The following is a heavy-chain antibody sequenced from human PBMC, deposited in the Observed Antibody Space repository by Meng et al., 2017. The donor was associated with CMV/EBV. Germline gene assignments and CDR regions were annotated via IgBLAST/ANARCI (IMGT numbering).Heavy chain of an antibody. CDR2: ITWDGSST. D-gene: IGHD1-26*01. CDR3: ARERRMWELRTPWFDS. J-gene: IGHJ5*01. CDR1: GCTFDAYA. Sequence: SGCTFDAYARHWVRQGPGKGLEWVSVITWDGSSTYYGDSVKGRFTISRDDSKNSLYLQMDSLRVEDTAFYYCARERRMWELRTPWFDSWGQGTLVTVSS. V-gene: IGHV3-43D*03.